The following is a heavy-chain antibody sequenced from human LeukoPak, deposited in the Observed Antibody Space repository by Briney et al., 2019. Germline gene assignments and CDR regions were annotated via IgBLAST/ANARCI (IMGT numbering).Heavy chain of an antibody. Sequence: ASVKVSCKASGYTFTGYGISWVRQAPGQGLEWMGWISAYNGNTNYAQKLQGRVTMTTDTSTSTAYVELRSLRSDDTAVYYCARDYYDSSGYLDYWGQGTLVTVSS. D-gene: IGHD3-22*01. CDR1: GYTFTGYG. CDR2: ISAYNGNT. V-gene: IGHV1-18*01. J-gene: IGHJ4*02. CDR3: ARDYYDSSGYLDY.